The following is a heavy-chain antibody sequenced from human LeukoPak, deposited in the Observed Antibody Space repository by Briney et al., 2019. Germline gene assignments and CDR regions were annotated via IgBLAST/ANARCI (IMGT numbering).Heavy chain of an antibody. Sequence: GGSLRLSCAASGFAFSSYAMHWVRQAPGKGLEWVAVISYDGSNTYYADSVKGRFTISRDNSKNTMSLQMNSLRPEDMAVYYCVRAYSSSTDWFDPWGQGTLVTVSS. CDR2: ISYDGSNT. J-gene: IGHJ5*02. CDR1: GFAFSSYA. CDR3: VRAYSSSTDWFDP. D-gene: IGHD6-6*01. V-gene: IGHV3-30*01.